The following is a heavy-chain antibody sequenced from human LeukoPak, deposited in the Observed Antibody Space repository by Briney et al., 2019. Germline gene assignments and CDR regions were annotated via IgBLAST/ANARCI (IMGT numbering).Heavy chain of an antibody. Sequence: GGSLRLSCAASGFTVSSNHMSWVRQAPGKGLEWVSVIYSGGSTYYADSVKGRFTISRDNSKNTLYLQMNSLRAEDTAVYYCARERTPEYCSSTSCYNNWFDPWGQGTLVTVSS. J-gene: IGHJ5*02. CDR2: IYSGGST. D-gene: IGHD2-2*01. V-gene: IGHV3-66*02. CDR3: ARERTPEYCSSTSCYNNWFDP. CDR1: GFTVSSNH.